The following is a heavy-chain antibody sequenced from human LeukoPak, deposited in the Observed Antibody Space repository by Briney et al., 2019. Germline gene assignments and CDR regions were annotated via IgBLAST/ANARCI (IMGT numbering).Heavy chain of an antibody. CDR2: IYPGDSDT. CDR1: GYSFTSYW. D-gene: IGHD2-2*01. V-gene: IGHV5-51*01. CDR3: AKIDRQYCSRSSCYALDY. Sequence: GDSLKISCMCSGYSFTSYWIGWVRQMPGKGLEWMGIIYPGDSDTRYSPSFQGQVHISVDKSISTAYLQWSSLKASDTAIYYCAKIDRQYCSRSSCYALDYWGQGTQVTVSS. J-gene: IGHJ4*02.